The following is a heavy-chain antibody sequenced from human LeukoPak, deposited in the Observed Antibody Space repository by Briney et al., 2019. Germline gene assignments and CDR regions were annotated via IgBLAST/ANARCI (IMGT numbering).Heavy chain of an antibody. CDR1: GYTFIGYY. J-gene: IGHJ5*02. V-gene: IGHV1-2*07. CDR2: INPKNGGT. Sequence: ASVKVSCKTSGYTFIGYYMHWVRQAPGQGLEWMGWINPKNGGTNYAPSFQGRVTMTRDRSISTVYMELIRLTSDDTAVYYCARASFWESPVNWFDPWGQGTLVTVSS. CDR3: ARASFWESPVNWFDP. D-gene: IGHD3-16*01.